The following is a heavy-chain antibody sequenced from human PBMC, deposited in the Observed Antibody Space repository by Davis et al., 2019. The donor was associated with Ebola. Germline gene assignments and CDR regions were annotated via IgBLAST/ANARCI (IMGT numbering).Heavy chain of an antibody. V-gene: IGHV4-59*01. Sequence: MPSETLSLTCSVSGASISTYYWRWIRQPPGTGLDWIGFVNPSGGANYSPSLKSRVSISIDTSANQFSLKLSSVTAADTAVYYCVREAGYGDYGDAFDYWGQGTLVTVSS. CDR2: VNPSGGA. J-gene: IGHJ4*02. CDR3: VREAGYGDYGDAFDY. CDR1: GASISTYY. D-gene: IGHD4-17*01.